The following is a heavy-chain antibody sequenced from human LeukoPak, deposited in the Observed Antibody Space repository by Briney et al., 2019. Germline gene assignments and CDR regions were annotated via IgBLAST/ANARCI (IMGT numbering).Heavy chain of an antibody. CDR2: IYYSGST. D-gene: IGHD2-21*02. CDR1: GGSVSSGTYY. V-gene: IGHV4-61*01. J-gene: IGHJ6*02. Sequence: SETLSLTCTVSGGSVSSGTYYWSWIRQPPGKGLEWIGHIYYSGSTNYNPSLKSRVTISADTSKNQFSLKLTSVTAADTAVYYCARDRVVVTAYYGMDVWGQGTTVTVSS. CDR3: ARDRVVVTAYYGMDV.